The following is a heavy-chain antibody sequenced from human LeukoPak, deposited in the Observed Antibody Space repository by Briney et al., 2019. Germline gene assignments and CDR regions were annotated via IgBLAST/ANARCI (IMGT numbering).Heavy chain of an antibody. Sequence: GGSLRLSCAASGFTFSSYWMSWVRQAPGKGLEWVANIKQDGSEKYYMDSVKGRFTISRDNARNSLHLQMNSLRAEDTALYYCARFSFNRTRTFSGLHPWGQGTLVTVSS. CDR1: GFTFSSYW. V-gene: IGHV3-7*01. CDR2: IKQDGSEK. CDR3: ARFSFNRTRTFSGLHP. D-gene: IGHD2/OR15-2a*01. J-gene: IGHJ5*02.